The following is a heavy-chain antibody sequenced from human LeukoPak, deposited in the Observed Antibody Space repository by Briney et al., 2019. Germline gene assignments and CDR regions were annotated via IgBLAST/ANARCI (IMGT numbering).Heavy chain of an antibody. J-gene: IGHJ4*02. D-gene: IGHD1-26*01. CDR3: AREWELRLDY. CDR2: ISSSGNTT. V-gene: IGHV3-11*04. CDR1: GFTFSDYY. Sequence: GGSLRLSCAASGFTFSDYYMSWIRQAPGKGLEWVSYISSSGNTTYHADSVKGRFTISRDNVKNSLYLQMSSLRAEDTAVYYCAREWELRLDYWGQGTLVTVSS.